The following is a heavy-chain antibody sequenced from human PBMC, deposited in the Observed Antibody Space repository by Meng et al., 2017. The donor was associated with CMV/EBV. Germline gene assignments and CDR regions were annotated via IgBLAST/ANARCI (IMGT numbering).Heavy chain of an antibody. CDR1: GGSISSYY. CDR3: ARAAGSSSGWYGDDY. CDR2: IYYSGST. Sequence: LRLSCTVSGGSISSYYWSWIRQPPGKGLEWIGYIYYSGSTNYNPSLKSRVTISVNTSKNQFSLKLSSVTAADTAVYYCARAAGSSSGWYGDDYWGQGTLVTVSS. D-gene: IGHD6-19*01. V-gene: IGHV4-59*01. J-gene: IGHJ4*02.